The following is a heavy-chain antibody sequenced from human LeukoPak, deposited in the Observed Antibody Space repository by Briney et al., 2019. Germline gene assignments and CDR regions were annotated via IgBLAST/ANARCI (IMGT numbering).Heavy chain of an antibody. CDR2: IYYSGST. D-gene: IGHD6-19*01. CDR3: ARDSSGWYLNWFDP. V-gene: IGHV4-39*02. Sequence: SETLSLTCTVSGGSISSSSYYWGWIRQPPGKGLEWIGSIYYSGSTYYNPSLKSRVTISVDTSKNQFSLQLNSVTPEDTAVYYCARDSSGWYLNWFDPWGQGTLVTVSS. J-gene: IGHJ5*02. CDR1: GGSISSSSYY.